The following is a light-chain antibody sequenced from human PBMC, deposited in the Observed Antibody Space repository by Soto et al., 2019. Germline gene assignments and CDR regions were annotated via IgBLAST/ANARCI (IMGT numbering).Light chain of an antibody. V-gene: IGKV3-20*01. J-gene: IGKJ5*01. CDR1: QSVSSN. CDR3: QQYGSSPIT. Sequence: EIVLTQSPATLSLSPGERATLSCRASQSVSSNLAWYQQKPGQAPRLHMYGASSRATGIPDRLSGSGSGTDFTLTISRLEPEDFAVYYCQQYGSSPITFGQGTRLEI. CDR2: GAS.